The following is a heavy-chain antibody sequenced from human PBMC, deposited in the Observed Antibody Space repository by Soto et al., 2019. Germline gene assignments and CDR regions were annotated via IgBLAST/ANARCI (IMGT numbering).Heavy chain of an antibody. Sequence: SVKVSCKASGFTFTSSAVQWVRQARGQRLEWIGWIVVGSGNTNYAQKFQERVTITRDMSTSTAYMELSSLRSEDTAVYYCAADEYSGSYLVDYWGQGTLVTVSS. D-gene: IGHD1-26*01. CDR2: IVVGSGNT. J-gene: IGHJ4*02. CDR3: AADEYSGSYLVDY. CDR1: GFTFTSSA. V-gene: IGHV1-58*01.